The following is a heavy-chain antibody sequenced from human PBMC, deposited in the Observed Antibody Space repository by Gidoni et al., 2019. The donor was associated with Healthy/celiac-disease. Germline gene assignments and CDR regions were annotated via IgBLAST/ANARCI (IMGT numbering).Heavy chain of an antibody. J-gene: IGHJ3*02. CDR3: ARRRHGGNSKRAEAFDI. Sequence: SLRISCKGSGYRFTSYWISEVRQMPGKGLEWMGRIDPSDSYPNYIPSSQGHVTISPDKSISTAYLQWSSLKASDTPMYYCARRRHGGNSKRAEAFDIWGQGTMVTVSS. V-gene: IGHV5-10-1*01. CDR2: IDPSDSYP. CDR1: GYRFTSYW. D-gene: IGHD2-21*02.